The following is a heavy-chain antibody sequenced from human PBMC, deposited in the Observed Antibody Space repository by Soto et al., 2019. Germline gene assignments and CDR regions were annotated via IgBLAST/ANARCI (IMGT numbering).Heavy chain of an antibody. J-gene: IGHJ6*02. CDR2: ISAYNGNT. V-gene: IGHV1-18*04. CDR1: GYTFTSYG. Sequence: VASVKVSCKASGYTFTSYGISWVRQAPGQGLEWMGWISAYNGNTNYAQELQGRVTMTTDTSTSTAYMELRSLRSDDTAVYYCARVGLPGPAATFYYYYGMDVWGQGTTVTVSS. CDR3: ARVGLPGPAATFYYYYGMDV. D-gene: IGHD2-15*01.